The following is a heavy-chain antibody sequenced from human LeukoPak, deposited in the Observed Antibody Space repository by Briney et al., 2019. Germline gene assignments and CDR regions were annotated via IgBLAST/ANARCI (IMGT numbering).Heavy chain of an antibody. D-gene: IGHD3-10*01. CDR2: MNPNSGNT. V-gene: IGHV1-8*01. J-gene: IGHJ3*02. Sequence: ASVKVSCKASGYTFTSYDINWVRQATGQGLEWMGWMNPNSGNTGYAQKFQGRVTMTRKTSISTAYMELSSLRSEGTAVYYCAREGTQSDAFDIWGQGTMVTVSS. CDR3: AREGTQSDAFDI. CDR1: GYTFTSYD.